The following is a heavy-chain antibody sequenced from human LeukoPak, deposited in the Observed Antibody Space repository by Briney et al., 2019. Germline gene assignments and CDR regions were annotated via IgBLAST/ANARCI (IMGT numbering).Heavy chain of an antibody. J-gene: IGHJ4*02. CDR2: IWYDGGNK. Sequence: GSLRLSCAASGFTFSSYGMHWVRQAPGKGLEWVAVIWYDGGNKYYADSVKGRFTISRDNSKNTLYLQMNSLRAEDTAVYYCARDRLVRGVGSAVFDYWGQGTLVTVSS. CDR3: ARDRLVRGVGSAVFDY. CDR1: GFTFSSYG. D-gene: IGHD3-10*01. V-gene: IGHV3-33*01.